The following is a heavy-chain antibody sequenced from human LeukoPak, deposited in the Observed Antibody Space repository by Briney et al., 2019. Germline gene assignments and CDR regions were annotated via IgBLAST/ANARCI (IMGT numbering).Heavy chain of an antibody. V-gene: IGHV1-46*01. J-gene: IGHJ4*02. Sequence: GASVKVSCKASGYTFTSNYIHWVRQAPGQGLEWMGLIYPRDGSTSYAQKFQGRVTVTRDTSTSTVHMELSGLRSEDTAVYYCARDQEGFYYWGQGTLVTVSS. CDR3: ARDQEGFYY. CDR1: GYTFTSNY. CDR2: IYPRDGST.